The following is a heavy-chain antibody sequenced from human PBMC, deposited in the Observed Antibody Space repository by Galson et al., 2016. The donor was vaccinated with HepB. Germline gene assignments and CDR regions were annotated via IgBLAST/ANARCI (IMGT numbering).Heavy chain of an antibody. CDR3: ARHYDSLKDCSGASWHNWIDP. V-gene: IGHV4-39*01. CDR1: GASMTSSITNY. Sequence: ETLSLTCSVSGASMTSSITNYWGWIRQPPGKGLEWIGNIDYSGRTYYNPSLKSRVTISVDPSKNQFSLKLNSVTAADTAVYYCARHYDSLKDCSGASWHNWIDPWGQGSLVTVSS. CDR2: IDYSGRT. D-gene: IGHD2-15*01. J-gene: IGHJ5*02.